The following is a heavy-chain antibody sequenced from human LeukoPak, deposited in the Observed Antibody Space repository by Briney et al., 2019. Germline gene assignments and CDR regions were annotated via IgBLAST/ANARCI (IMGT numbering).Heavy chain of an antibody. CDR2: IYPGDSDT. CDR1: GYSFTSYW. CDR3: ATAAGNYYYYMDV. J-gene: IGHJ6*03. D-gene: IGHD6-25*01. V-gene: IGHV5-51*01. Sequence: GESLKISCKGSGYSFTSYWIGWVRQMSGKGLEWMGIIYPGDSDTRYSPSFQGQVTISADKSISTAYLQWSSLMASDTAMYYCATAAGNYYYYMDVWGKGTTVTVSS.